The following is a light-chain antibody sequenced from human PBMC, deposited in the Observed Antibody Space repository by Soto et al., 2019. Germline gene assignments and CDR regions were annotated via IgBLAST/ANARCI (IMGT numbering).Light chain of an antibody. CDR2: DAS. CDR3: QQYGSSGT. CDR1: QSVGTF. V-gene: IGKV3-11*01. J-gene: IGKJ1*01. Sequence: EIVLTQSPATLSLSPGDRATLSCRASQSVGTFFAWYQQKPGQAPRLLIYDASNRATGIPPRFSGSGSGTDFTLTISRLEPEDFAVYYCQQYGSSGTFGQGTKVDIK.